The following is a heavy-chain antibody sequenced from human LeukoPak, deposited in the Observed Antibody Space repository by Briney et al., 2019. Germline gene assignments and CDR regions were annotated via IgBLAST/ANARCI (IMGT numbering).Heavy chain of an antibody. CDR3: ARNTWIQLWAGDYYYMDV. CDR2: IIPIFGTA. V-gene: IGHV1-69*05. CDR1: GGTFSSYA. D-gene: IGHD5-18*01. J-gene: IGHJ6*03. Sequence: ASVKVSCKASGGTFSSYAISWVRQAPGQGLEWMGRIIPIFGTANYAQKFQGRVTITTDGSTSTAYMELSSLRSEDTAVYYCARNTWIQLWAGDYYYMDVWGKGTTVTVSS.